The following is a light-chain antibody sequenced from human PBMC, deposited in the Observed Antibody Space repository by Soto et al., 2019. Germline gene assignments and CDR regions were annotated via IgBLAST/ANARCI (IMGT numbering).Light chain of an antibody. Sequence: DIQMTQSPSSLSASIGDRVTITCRASQTISDFLNWYQQKPGKAPKLLIYAASNLQSGVPSRFSGSGSGTDFTLTISSLQPEDVATYYCQKCKTAPFTFGGGTKVDIK. CDR3: QKCKTAPFT. J-gene: IGKJ4*01. CDR2: AAS. V-gene: IGKV1-27*01. CDR1: QTISDF.